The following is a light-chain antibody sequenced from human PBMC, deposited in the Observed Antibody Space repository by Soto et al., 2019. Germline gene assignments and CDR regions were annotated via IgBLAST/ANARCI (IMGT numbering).Light chain of an antibody. CDR2: WAS. J-gene: IGKJ2*03. CDR1: QSVFHTSYNRNY. V-gene: IGKV4-1*01. Sequence: DFVMTQSPDSLAVSLGERAAINCKSSQSVFHTSYNRNYLTWYQQKPGQPPKLLFYWASTRASGVPDRFSGSGSGTDFTLTLSGLQPEDVAVYYCQQYRLAPYSFGQGTKLEIK. CDR3: QQYRLAPYS.